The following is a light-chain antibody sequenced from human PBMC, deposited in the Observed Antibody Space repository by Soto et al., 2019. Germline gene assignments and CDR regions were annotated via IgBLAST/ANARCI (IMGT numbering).Light chain of an antibody. Sequence: DIVLTQSPGTRSLSPGERASLSCRASQSINSRYLAWYQQKPGQAPRLLIYAASSRATGIPDRFSGSGSGTDFTLTICRLEPEDFAVYYCQQFGSSPGFTFGPGTKVDIK. CDR1: QSINSRY. J-gene: IGKJ3*01. V-gene: IGKV3-20*01. CDR3: QQFGSSPGFT. CDR2: AAS.